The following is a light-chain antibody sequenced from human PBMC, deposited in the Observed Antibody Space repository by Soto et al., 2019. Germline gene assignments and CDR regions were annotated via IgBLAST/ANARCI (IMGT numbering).Light chain of an antibody. CDR3: CSFAGSFSYV. Sequence: QSALTQPRTMSGSPGQSVTISFTGTSSDVGRYDYVSWYQQHPGKAPKLIIYDVTERPAGVPDRFSGSKSGNTASLTISGLQTEDEADYSCCSFAGSFSYVFGGGTKVTVL. CDR2: DVT. J-gene: IGLJ1*01. CDR1: SSDVGRYDY. V-gene: IGLV2-11*01.